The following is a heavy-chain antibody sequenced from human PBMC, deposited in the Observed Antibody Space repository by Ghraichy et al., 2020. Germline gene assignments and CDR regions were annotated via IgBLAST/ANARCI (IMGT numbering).Heavy chain of an antibody. V-gene: IGHV4-34*01. D-gene: IGHD6-13*01. CDR2: INHSGST. Sequence: SETLSLTCAVYGGSFSGYYWSWIRQPPGKGLEWIGEINHSGSTNYNPSLKSRVTISVDTSKNQFSLKLSSVTAADTAVYYCAREVAAAGKRAFDIWGQGTMVTVSS. J-gene: IGHJ3*02. CDR1: GGSFSGYY. CDR3: AREVAAAGKRAFDI.